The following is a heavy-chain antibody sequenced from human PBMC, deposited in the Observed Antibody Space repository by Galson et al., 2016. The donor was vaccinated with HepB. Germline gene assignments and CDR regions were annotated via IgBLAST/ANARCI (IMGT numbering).Heavy chain of an antibody. V-gene: IGHV3-74*01. D-gene: IGHD3-22*01. CDR3: VRAFHDTSGHYWANLDY. J-gene: IGHJ4*02. Sequence: SLRLSCAASGFPFSTYGMHWVRQAPGKGLEWVSRINSDGSSTSYADSVKGRFTISRDNAKNTLYLQMNSLRAEDTAVYYCVRAFHDTSGHYWANLDYWGQGALVTVSS. CDR2: INSDGSST. CDR1: GFPFSTYG.